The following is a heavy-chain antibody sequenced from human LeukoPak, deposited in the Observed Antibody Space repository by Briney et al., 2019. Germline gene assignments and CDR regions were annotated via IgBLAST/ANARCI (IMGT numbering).Heavy chain of an antibody. CDR2: IYYSGST. CDR3: ARDRFDDSSGYYYHYSYYMDV. J-gene: IGHJ6*03. CDR1: GGSISSSSYY. D-gene: IGHD3-22*01. V-gene: IGHV4-39*07. Sequence: PSETLSLTCTVSGGSISSSSYYWGCIRQPPGKGLEWIGSIYYSGSTYYNPSLKSRVTISVETSKNQFSLKVSSVTAADTAIYYCARDRFDDSSGYYYHYSYYMDVWGKGTTVTVSS.